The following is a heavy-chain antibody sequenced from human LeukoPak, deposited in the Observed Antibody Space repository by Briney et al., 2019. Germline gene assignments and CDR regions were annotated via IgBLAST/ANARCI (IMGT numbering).Heavy chain of an antibody. D-gene: IGHD2-15*01. CDR2: ISPDGSTI. CDR3: ARDCGGGSCYGPYDAFDI. Sequence: GGSLRLSCAASGFTFSSYEMKWVRQAPGKGLEWISYISPDGSTIGYADSVKGRFAISRDNAKNSLYLQMNSLRAEDTAVYYCARDCGGGSCYGPYDAFDIWGQGTMVTVSS. V-gene: IGHV3-48*03. J-gene: IGHJ3*02. CDR1: GFTFSSYE.